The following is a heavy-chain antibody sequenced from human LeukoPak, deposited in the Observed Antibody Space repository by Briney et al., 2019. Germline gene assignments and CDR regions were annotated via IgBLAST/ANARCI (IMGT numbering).Heavy chain of an antibody. CDR2: MNPNSGNT. CDR3: ARGKSARRSYYHGMDV. CDR1: GYTFTSYD. V-gene: IGHV1-8*01. D-gene: IGHD6-6*01. Sequence: ASVKVSCKASGYTFTSYDINWVRQATGQGLEWMGWMNPNSGNTGYAQKFQGRVTMTRNTSISKAYMELSSLRSEDTAVYYCARGKSARRSYYHGMDVWGQGTTVTVSS. J-gene: IGHJ6*02.